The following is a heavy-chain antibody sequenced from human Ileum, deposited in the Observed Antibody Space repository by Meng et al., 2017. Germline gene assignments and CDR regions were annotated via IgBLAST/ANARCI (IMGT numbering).Heavy chain of an antibody. CDR2: IYWDDDK. Sequence: SGPTLVKPTQTLTLTCTFSGFSLSTSGGGVGWIRQPPGKALEWLALIYWDDDKRYSSSLKSRLTITKDTSKNQVVLTMTNMDPVDTATYYCAHSSGATESTEYYYYGMDVWGQGTTVTVSS. D-gene: IGHD1-26*01. J-gene: IGHJ6*02. CDR1: GFSLSTSGGG. V-gene: IGHV2-5*02. CDR3: AHSSGATESTEYYYYGMDV.